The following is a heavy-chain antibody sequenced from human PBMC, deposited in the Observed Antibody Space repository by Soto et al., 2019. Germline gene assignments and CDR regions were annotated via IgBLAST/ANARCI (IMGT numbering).Heavy chain of an antibody. J-gene: IGHJ5*02. CDR1: GYTFTSYA. CDR3: ARSLAATGSFDP. V-gene: IGHV1-3*01. CDR2: INAGNGNT. D-gene: IGHD6-13*01. Sequence: GASVKVSCKASGYTFTSYAMHWVRQAPGQRLEWMGWINAGNGNTKYSQKFQGRVTITRDTSASTAYMELSSLRSEDTAVYYCARSLAATGSFDPWGQGTLVTVS.